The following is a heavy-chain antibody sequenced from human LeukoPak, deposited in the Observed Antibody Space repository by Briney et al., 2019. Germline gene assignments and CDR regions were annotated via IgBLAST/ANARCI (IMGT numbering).Heavy chain of an antibody. CDR3: ARDKGGYHPQPFDY. D-gene: IGHD3-22*01. J-gene: IGHJ4*02. CDR2: IYYSGST. V-gene: IGHV4-59*01. CDR1: GGSISSYY. Sequence: SETLSLTCTVSGGSISSYYWSWIRQPPGKGLEWIGYIYYSGSTNYNPSLKSRVTISVDTSKNQFSLKLSSVTAADTAVYYCARDKGGYHPQPFDYWGQGTLVTVSS.